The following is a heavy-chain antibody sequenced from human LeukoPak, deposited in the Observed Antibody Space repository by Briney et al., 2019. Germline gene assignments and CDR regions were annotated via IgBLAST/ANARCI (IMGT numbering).Heavy chain of an antibody. J-gene: IGHJ6*02. Sequence: GESLKISCKGSGYSFTSYWIGWVRKLPGKGLEWMGIIYPGDSDTRYSPSFQGQVTISADKSISTAYLQWSSLKASDTAMYYCAIPDYGDYWDYGMDVWGQGTTVTVSS. CDR1: GYSFTSYW. V-gene: IGHV5-51*01. D-gene: IGHD4-17*01. CDR2: IYPGDSDT. CDR3: AIPDYGDYWDYGMDV.